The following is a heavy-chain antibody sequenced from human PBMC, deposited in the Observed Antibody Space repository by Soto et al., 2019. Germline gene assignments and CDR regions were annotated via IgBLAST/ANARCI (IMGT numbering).Heavy chain of an antibody. V-gene: IGHV3-33*01. CDR2: IWSAGSDK. CDR1: GFSLRTYG. CDR3: VRDKGSGEYMNNCFDP. J-gene: IGHJ5*02. D-gene: IGHD5-18*01. Sequence: QVQLVESGGGVVQPGRSLKLSCAASGFSLRTYGIHWVRGDPGKGLEWVALIWSAGSDKDYTDSVKGRFTISRYDSRNTLYLQMNNLIVEDTAVYYCVRDKGSGEYMNNCFDPSCPGPMVPVSS.